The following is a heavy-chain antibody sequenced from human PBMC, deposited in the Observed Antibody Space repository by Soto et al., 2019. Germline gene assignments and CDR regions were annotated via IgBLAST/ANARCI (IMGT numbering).Heavy chain of an antibody. V-gene: IGHV1-3*01. CDR3: ARGPRNWGVDY. D-gene: IGHD7-27*01. CDR1: GNTVPNYA. Sequence: ASVKVSCKASGNTVPNYAIHWVRQAPGQRLEWMGWINGGNGNTAYAQKFQGRVTMTRDTSKSTAFMELSSLTSEDTAVYYCARGPRNWGVDYWGQGTLVTVSS. J-gene: IGHJ4*02. CDR2: INGGNGNT.